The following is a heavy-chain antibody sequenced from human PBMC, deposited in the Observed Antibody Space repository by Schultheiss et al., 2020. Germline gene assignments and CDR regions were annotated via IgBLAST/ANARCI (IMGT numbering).Heavy chain of an antibody. CDR3: ASTGYSSGGLLDYYGMDV. J-gene: IGHJ6*02. Sequence: ASVKVSCKASGYTFTGYYMHWVRQAPGQGLEWMGRINPNSGGTNYAQKFQGRVTMTRDTSISTAYMELSRLRSDDTAVYYCASTGYSSGGLLDYYGMDVWGQGTTVTVSS. CDR1: GYTFTGYY. CDR2: INPNSGGT. V-gene: IGHV1-2*06. D-gene: IGHD6-19*01.